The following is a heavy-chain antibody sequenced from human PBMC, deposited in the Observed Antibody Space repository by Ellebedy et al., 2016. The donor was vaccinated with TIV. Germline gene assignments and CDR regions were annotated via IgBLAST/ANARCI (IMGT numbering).Heavy chain of an antibody. D-gene: IGHD3-3*01. Sequence: ASVKVSCXASGYTFTSYYMHWVRQAPGQGLEWMGVINPSGGSTNYAQKFQGRVSITADESTSTAYMELSSLISEDTALYFCARESGYKSPYFQYWGQGTLVTVSS. V-gene: IGHV1-46*01. J-gene: IGHJ1*01. CDR1: GYTFTSYY. CDR3: ARESGYKSPYFQY. CDR2: INPSGGST.